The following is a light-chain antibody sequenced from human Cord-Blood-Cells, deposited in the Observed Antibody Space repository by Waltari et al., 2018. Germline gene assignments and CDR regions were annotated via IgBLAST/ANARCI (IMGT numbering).Light chain of an antibody. Sequence: QSALTQPPSVSGSPGQSVTISCTGTRSDVGSYNRVSWYQQPPGTAPNLMIYEVSNRPSGVPDRFSGSKSGNTASLTISGLQAEDEADYYCSSYTSSSTFVFGGGTKLTVL. J-gene: IGLJ2*01. CDR3: SSYTSSSTFV. CDR2: EVS. CDR1: RSDVGSYNR. V-gene: IGLV2-18*02.